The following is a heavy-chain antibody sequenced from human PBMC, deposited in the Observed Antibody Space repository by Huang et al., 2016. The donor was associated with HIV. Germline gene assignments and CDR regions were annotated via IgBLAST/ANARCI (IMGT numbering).Heavy chain of an antibody. CDR3: TIFGSGGFDL. J-gene: IGHJ2*01. CDR2: IYTSGST. Sequence: QVQLQESGPGLVKPSQTLSLTCTVSGVSISSSSDYWGWIRQPAGKGMEWIGYIYTSGSTNYNPALKSRVTMSIDTSKNQFSLKLSSVTAADTAVYYCTIFGSGGFDLWGRGTLVTVSS. V-gene: IGHV4-61*09. CDR1: GVSISSSSDY. D-gene: IGHD2-8*02.